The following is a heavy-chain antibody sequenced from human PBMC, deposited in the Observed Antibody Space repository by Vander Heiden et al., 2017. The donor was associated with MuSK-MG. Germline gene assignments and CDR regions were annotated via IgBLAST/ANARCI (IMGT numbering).Heavy chain of an antibody. J-gene: IGHJ4*02. CDR1: GITFTNAW. D-gene: IGHD2-2*01. V-gene: IGHV3-15*01. Sequence: EVQLVESGGDLVKPGESLRLSCVATGITFTNAWRTWVRQAPGKGLEWVGRIKTKTDGGTTDYAAPVKGRFTISRDDSRSTLYLQMNSLKTEDTAVYYCAGGRVRDYWGQGTLVTVSS. CDR3: AGGRVRDY. CDR2: IKTKTDGGTT.